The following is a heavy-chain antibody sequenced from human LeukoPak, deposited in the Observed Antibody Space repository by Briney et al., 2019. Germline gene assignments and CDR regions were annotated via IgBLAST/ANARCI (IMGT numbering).Heavy chain of an antibody. D-gene: IGHD3-10*01. CDR1: GGSFSGYY. CDR2: INHSGST. CDR3: ARNKYYYGSRSYGVPNWFDP. J-gene: IGHJ5*02. Sequence: SETLSLTCAVYGGSFSGYYWSWIRQPPGKGLEWIGEINHSGSTNYNPSLKSRVTISVDTSKNQFSLRMSSVTAADTAVYYCARNKYYYGSRSYGVPNWFDPWGQGTLVTVSS. V-gene: IGHV4-34*01.